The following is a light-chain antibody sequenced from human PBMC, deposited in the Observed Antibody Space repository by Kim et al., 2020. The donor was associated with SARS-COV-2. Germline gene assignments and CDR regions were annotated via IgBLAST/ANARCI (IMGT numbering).Light chain of an antibody. V-gene: IGLV4-69*01. CDR2: RNRDGSH. CDR3: QTWGTGIHV. Sequence: VKLNYTRGSGNSSCAKEMHQQKPEKGPRYLMKRNRDGSHSKGDGIPDRFSGSISGAERYLTISSLQSEDEADYYCQTWGTGIHVFGGGTNLTVL. CDR1: SGNSSCA. J-gene: IGLJ3*02.